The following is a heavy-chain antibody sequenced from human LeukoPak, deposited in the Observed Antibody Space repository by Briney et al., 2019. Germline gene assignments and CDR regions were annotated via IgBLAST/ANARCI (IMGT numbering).Heavy chain of an antibody. CDR1: GFTFGSYS. V-gene: IGHV3-48*01. Sequence: PGGSLRLSCAASGFTFGSYSMNWVRQAPGKGLEWISYISSGSCTIYYADSVEGRFTVSRDNAKNSLYLQMRSLRAEDTAVYYCARESITGHRDFDYWGQGTLVTVSS. CDR3: ARESITGHRDFDY. D-gene: IGHD1-20*01. J-gene: IGHJ4*02. CDR2: ISSGSCTI.